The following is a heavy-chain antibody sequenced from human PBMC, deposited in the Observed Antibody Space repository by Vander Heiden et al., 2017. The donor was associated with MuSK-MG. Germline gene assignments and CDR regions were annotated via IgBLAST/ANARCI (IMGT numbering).Heavy chain of an antibody. CDR1: GGSISSYY. J-gene: IGHJ3*02. CDR2: IYYSGST. V-gene: IGHV4-59*01. Sequence: QVQLQESGPGLVKPSATLSLTCTVSGGSISSYYWSWIRQPPGKGLEWIGYIYYSGSTNYNPSLKSRVTISVDTSKNQFSLKLSSVTAADTAVYYCARWYAFDIWGQGTMVTVSS. CDR3: ARWYAFDI. D-gene: IGHD2-15*01.